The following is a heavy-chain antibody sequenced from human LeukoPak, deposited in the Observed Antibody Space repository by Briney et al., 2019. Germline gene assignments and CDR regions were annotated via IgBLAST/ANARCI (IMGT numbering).Heavy chain of an antibody. D-gene: IGHD3-22*01. CDR2: ISSSSSYI. CDR1: GFTFSSYS. V-gene: IGHV3-21*04. CDR3: AKGGGDGSGYFSG. J-gene: IGHJ4*02. Sequence: GGSLRLSCAASGFTFSSYSMNWVRQAPGKGLEWVSSISSSSSYIYYADSVKGRFTISRDNAKNSLYLQMNSLRAEDTAVYYCAKGGGDGSGYFSGWGQGTLVTVSS.